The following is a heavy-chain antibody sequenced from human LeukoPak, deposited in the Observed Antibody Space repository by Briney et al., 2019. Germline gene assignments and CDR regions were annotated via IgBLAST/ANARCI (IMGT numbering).Heavy chain of an antibody. Sequence: GGSLRLSCAASGSTFSRHSMNWVRQAPGKGLDWVSYISSGSSYIYYADSVKGRFTISRDNAKNSLYLQMSSLRVEDTAVFYFVRAWGGGSYSDAFDIWGQGTMVTVSS. V-gene: IGHV3-21*06. CDR3: VRAWGGGSYSDAFDI. CDR2: ISSGSSYI. J-gene: IGHJ3*02. D-gene: IGHD1-26*01. CDR1: GSTFSRHS.